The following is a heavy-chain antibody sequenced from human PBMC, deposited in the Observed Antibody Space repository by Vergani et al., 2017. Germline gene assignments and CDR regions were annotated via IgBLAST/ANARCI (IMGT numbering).Heavy chain of an antibody. CDR1: GFTFSSYG. D-gene: IGHD3-22*01. V-gene: IGHV3-33*01. Sequence: QVQLVESGGGVVQPGRSLRLSCAASGFTFSSYGMHWVRQAPGKGLEWVAVIWYDGSNKYYADSVKGRFTISRDNSKNTLYLQMNSLRAEDTAVYYCARYDSSGYYHKNVGFDYWGQGTLVTVSS. CDR2: IWYDGSNK. CDR3: ARYDSSGYYHKNVGFDY. J-gene: IGHJ4*02.